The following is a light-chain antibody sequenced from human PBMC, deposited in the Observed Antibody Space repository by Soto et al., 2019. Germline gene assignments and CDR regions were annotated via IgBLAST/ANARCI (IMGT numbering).Light chain of an antibody. CDR2: GAS. Sequence: EILITQSPATLSVSPGERATLSCRASQSVSSNLAWYQQKPGQAPRLLIYGASTRATGIPARFSGRGSGTEFTLTIRSMQSEDFAVYYCQQYNNWPGTFGQGTKGEIK. V-gene: IGKV3-15*01. CDR3: QQYNNWPGT. CDR1: QSVSSN. J-gene: IGKJ1*01.